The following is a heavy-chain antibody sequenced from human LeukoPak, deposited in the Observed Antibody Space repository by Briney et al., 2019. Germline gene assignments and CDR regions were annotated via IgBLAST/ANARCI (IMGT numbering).Heavy chain of an antibody. V-gene: IGHV4-39*01. Sequence: LGTLSLTCTVSGGSISSSSYYWGWIRQPPGKGLEWIGSIYYSGSTYYNPSLKSRVTISVDTSKNQFSLKLSSVTAADTAVYYCARQKGRVGATSYWGQGTLVTVSS. CDR1: GGSISSSSYY. J-gene: IGHJ4*02. CDR2: IYYSGST. CDR3: ARQKGRVGATSY. D-gene: IGHD1-26*01.